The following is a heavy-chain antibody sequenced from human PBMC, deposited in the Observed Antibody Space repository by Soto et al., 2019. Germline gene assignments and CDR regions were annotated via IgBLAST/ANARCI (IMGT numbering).Heavy chain of an antibody. Sequence: GGSLRLSCAASGFTFSNYAMSWVRQAPGKGLEWVSTLSGSSARIVYAESVKGRFTISRDNSKNTLSLQMNSLRAEDTAVYYCARQNWYESSGYSDLVCWGQGTRVTVST. CDR1: GFTFSNYA. V-gene: IGHV3-23*01. D-gene: IGHD3-22*01. CDR3: ARQNWYESSGYSDLVC. J-gene: IGHJ4*02. CDR2: LSGSSARI.